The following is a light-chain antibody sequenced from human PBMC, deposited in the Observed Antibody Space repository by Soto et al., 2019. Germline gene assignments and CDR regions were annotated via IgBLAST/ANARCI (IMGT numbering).Light chain of an antibody. CDR3: LQDHDDSWT. J-gene: IGKJ1*01. Sequence: IQMTQSPSTLAASLVDRVTMTCRASQSISIYLAWYQQKPGKAPTLLIYAASNLQSGVPSRFRGSRSGTEFTLTVSSLQPEDFATYYCLQDHDDSWTFGQGTKVDI. CDR1: QSISIY. CDR2: AAS. V-gene: IGKV1-6*01.